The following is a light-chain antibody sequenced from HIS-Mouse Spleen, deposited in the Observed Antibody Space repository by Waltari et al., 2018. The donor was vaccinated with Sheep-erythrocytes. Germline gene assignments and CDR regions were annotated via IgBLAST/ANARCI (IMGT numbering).Light chain of an antibody. Sequence: AIQLTKSPSSLSASVGYRVTITCRASQGISSALAWYQQKPGKAPKLLIYDASSLKSGVPSRFSGSGSGTDFTLTISSLQPEDFATYYCQQFNSYPLTFGGGTKVEIK. CDR3: QQFNSYPLT. CDR1: QGISSA. CDR2: DAS. V-gene: IGKV1-13*02. J-gene: IGKJ4*01.